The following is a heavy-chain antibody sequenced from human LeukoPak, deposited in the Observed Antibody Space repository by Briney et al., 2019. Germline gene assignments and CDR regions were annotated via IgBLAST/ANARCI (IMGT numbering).Heavy chain of an antibody. CDR2: INPNSGGT. J-gene: IGHJ4*02. CDR1: GYTFTGYY. V-gene: IGHV1-2*06. D-gene: IGHD6-19*01. CDR3: AREIIAVAGTTFFDY. Sequence: ASVKVSCKASGYTFTGYYMHWVRQAPGQGLEWMGRINPNSGGTNYAQKFQGRVTMTRDTSISTAYMELSRLRSDDTAVYYCAREIIAVAGTTFFDYWGQGTLVTVSS.